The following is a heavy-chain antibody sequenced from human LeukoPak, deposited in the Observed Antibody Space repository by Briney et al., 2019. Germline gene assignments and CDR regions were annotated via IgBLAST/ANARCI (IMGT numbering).Heavy chain of an antibody. CDR2: ISFDGRNK. CDR3: VKDGHSVTIFDY. D-gene: IGHD4-17*01. CDR1: GFTFSSYG. Sequence: GRSLRLSCAASGFTFSSYGMHWVRQAPGKGLEWVAVISFDGRNKYFGDSVKGRFSISRDNSKNTLSLQMNSLRPEDTAVYYCVKDGHSVTIFDYWGRGTLVTVSS. J-gene: IGHJ4*02. V-gene: IGHV3-30*18.